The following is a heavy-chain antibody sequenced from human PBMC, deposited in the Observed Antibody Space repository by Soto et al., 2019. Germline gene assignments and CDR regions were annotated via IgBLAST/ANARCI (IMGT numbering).Heavy chain of an antibody. Sequence: EVQLLESGGGLVQPGGSLRLSCAASGFAFSSYAMSWVRQAPGKGLEWVSSISGSTSGTYYADAVKGRFTISSDNSNNTLYLQMNSLRAEDTAVYYWAKDRGFIDPFDYWGQGALVTVSS. CDR3: AKDRGFIDPFDY. D-gene: IGHD3-16*02. V-gene: IGHV3-23*01. CDR1: GFAFSSYA. J-gene: IGHJ4*02. CDR2: ISGSTSGT.